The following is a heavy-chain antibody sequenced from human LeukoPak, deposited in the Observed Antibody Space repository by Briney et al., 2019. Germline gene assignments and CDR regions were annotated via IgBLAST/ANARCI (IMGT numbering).Heavy chain of an antibody. Sequence: SETLSLTCAVYGGSFTGYSWRWIRQSPTKGLEWIGELNHNGNTYYNPSLKSRVTISVDTSKNQFSLKLTSVTAADTAVYYCARDAVVPASLLDYWGQGTLVTVSS. CDR1: GGSFTGYS. V-gene: IGHV4-34*01. CDR3: ARDAVVPASLLDY. J-gene: IGHJ4*02. D-gene: IGHD2-2*01. CDR2: LNHNGNT.